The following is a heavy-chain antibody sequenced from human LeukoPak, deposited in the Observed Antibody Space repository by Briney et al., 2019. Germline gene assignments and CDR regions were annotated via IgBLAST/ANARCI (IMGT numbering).Heavy chain of an antibody. V-gene: IGHV3-23*01. CDR2: ISGIDT. Sequence: GGSLRLSCAASGFTFSTYAMNWVRQAPGKGLEWVSTISGIDTFYADSVKGRFTISRDNSKNTLYLQMNSLRAEDTAVYYCAKWKYSNSGIDDYWGQGTLVTVSS. CDR1: GFTFSTYA. J-gene: IGHJ4*02. D-gene: IGHD6-6*01. CDR3: AKWKYSNSGIDDY.